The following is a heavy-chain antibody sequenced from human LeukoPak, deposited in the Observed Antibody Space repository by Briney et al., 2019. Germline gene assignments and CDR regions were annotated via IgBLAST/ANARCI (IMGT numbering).Heavy chain of an antibody. V-gene: IGHV4-61*02. D-gene: IGHD6-13*01. Sequence: PSQTLSLTCTVSGGSISSGSYYWSWIRQPAGKGLEWIGRIYTSGSTNYNPSLKSRVTISVDTSKNQFSLKLSSVTAADTAVYYCARDGAAAGTYYFDYWGQGTLVTVSS. CDR2: IYTSGST. J-gene: IGHJ4*02. CDR1: GGSISSGSYY. CDR3: ARDGAAAGTYYFDY.